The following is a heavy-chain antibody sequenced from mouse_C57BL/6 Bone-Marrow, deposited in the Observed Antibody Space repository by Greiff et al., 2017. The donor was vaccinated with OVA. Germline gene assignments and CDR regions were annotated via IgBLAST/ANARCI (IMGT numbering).Heavy chain of an antibody. Sequence: VQLQQPGAELVMPGASVKLSCKASGYTFTSYWMHWVKQRPGQGLEWIGEIDPSDSYTNYNQKFKGKSTLTVDKSSSTAYMQLSSLTSEDSAVYCGARLWITTVVDYWGQGTTLTVSS. CDR1: GYTFTSYW. CDR3: ARLWITTVVDY. D-gene: IGHD1-1*01. V-gene: IGHV1-69*01. CDR2: IDPSDSYT. J-gene: IGHJ2*01.